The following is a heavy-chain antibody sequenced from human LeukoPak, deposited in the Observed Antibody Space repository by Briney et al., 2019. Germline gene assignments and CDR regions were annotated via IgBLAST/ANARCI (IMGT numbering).Heavy chain of an antibody. CDR1: GFTVSSNY. Sequence: PGGSLRLSCAASGFTVSSNYMSWVRQAPGKGLEWVSVIYSGGSTYYADSVKGRFTISRDNSKNTLYLQMNSLRAEDTAVYYCTTLADYSNYPFDYWGQGTLVTVSS. D-gene: IGHD4-11*01. V-gene: IGHV3-66*01. J-gene: IGHJ4*02. CDR2: IYSGGST. CDR3: TTLADYSNYPFDY.